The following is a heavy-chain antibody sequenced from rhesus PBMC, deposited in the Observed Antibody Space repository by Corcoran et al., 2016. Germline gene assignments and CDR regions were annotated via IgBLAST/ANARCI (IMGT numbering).Heavy chain of an antibody. CDR1: GGSISGYYY. V-gene: IGHV4-73*01. CDR2: IYGNSAIT. CDR3: ARGSSYSYYGLDS. J-gene: IGHJ6*01. Sequence: QVKLQQWGEGLVKPSETLSLTCAVYGGSISGYYYWSWIRQPPGKGLEWIGYIYGNSAITTSTPSLKNRVTISEDTSKDQFSLKLSSVTAADTAVYYCARGSSYSYYGLDSWGQGVVVTVSS. D-gene: IGHD4-29*01.